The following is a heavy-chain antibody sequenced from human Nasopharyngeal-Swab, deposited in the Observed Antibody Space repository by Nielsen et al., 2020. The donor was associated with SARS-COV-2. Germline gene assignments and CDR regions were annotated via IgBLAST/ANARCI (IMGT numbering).Heavy chain of an antibody. CDR1: GGSFSGYY. J-gene: IGHJ6*02. CDR2: INHSGST. Sequence: GSLRLSCAVYGGSFSGYYWSWIRQPPGKGLDWIGEINHSGSTKYNPSLKSRVNISVDTSKNQSSLKVSSVTAADTAVYYCARGGYYCSSTSCYYYSGYYYGMDVWGQGTTVTVSS. V-gene: IGHV4-34*01. CDR3: ARGGYYCSSTSCYYYSGYYYGMDV. D-gene: IGHD2-2*01.